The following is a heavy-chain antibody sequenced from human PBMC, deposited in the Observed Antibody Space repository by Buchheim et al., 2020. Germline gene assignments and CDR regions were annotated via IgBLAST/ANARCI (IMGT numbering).Heavy chain of an antibody. CDR2: IFFEGGIK. J-gene: IGHJ6*02. Sequence: QVQVVESGGGLVQPGRSLRLSCVASGLTFNNYGMHWVRQAPGKGLEWVAGIFFEGGIKYYADSVKGRFTISRDNAKKTLFLLIDSLTTEDTALYYFVIEVLPGGADGWGPGT. D-gene: IGHD4/OR15-4a*01. CDR3: VIEVLPGGADG. V-gene: IGHV3-30*03. CDR1: GLTFNNYG.